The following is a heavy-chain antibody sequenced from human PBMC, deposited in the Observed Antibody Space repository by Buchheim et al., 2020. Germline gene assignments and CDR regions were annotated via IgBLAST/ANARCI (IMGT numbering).Heavy chain of an antibody. CDR3: ARFWSGYRDKTYGMDV. CDR2: INPSGGST. CDR1: GYTFTSYY. D-gene: IGHD3-3*01. J-gene: IGHJ6*02. V-gene: IGHV1-46*03. Sequence: QVQLVQSGAEVKKPGASVKVSCKASGYTFTSYYMHWVRQAPGQGLEWMGIINPSGGSTSYAQKFQGRVTMTRDTSTSTVYMELSSLRSADTAVYYCARFWSGYRDKTYGMDVWGQGTT.